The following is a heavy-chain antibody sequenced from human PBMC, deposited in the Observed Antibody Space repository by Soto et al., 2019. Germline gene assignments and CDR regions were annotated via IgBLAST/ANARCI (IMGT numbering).Heavy chain of an antibody. J-gene: IGHJ5*01. CDR1: GFTYGTYG. V-gene: IGHV3-7*01. D-gene: IGHD3-10*01. Sequence: GGSLRLSCAASGFTYGTYGMSWVRQAPGKRLEWVANIKQDGSEKYYMDSVKGRFTISRDNAKNSLYLQMNSLRAEETAVYYCARGSYGSGSYYKGVWFDSWGQGTLVTVSS. CDR2: IKQDGSEK. CDR3: ARGSYGSGSYYKGVWFDS.